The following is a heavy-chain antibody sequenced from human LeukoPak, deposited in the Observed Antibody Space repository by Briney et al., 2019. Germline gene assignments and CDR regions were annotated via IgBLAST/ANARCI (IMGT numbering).Heavy chain of an antibody. D-gene: IGHD1-26*01. CDR1: GFTFNNYN. CDR3: ARDPYSGNYGNYYYYYMDV. V-gene: IGHV3-21*01. J-gene: IGHJ6*03. CDR2: ITSSGTYI. Sequence: GGSLRLSCATSGFTFNNYNMNWVRQAPGRALEWVSSITSSGTYIFYADSVKGRFTISRDNAKNALYLQMNSLGPEDTAVYYCARDPYSGNYGNYYYYYMDVWGKGTTVTISS.